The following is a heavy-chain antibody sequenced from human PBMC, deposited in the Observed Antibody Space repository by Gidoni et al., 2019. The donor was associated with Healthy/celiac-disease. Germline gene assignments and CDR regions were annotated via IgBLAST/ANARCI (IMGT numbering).Heavy chain of an antibody. V-gene: IGHV4-34*01. CDR2: INHSGST. CDR1: GGSFSGYY. Sequence: QVQLQQWGAGLLKPSETLSLTCAVYGGSFSGYYWSWIRQPPGKGLEWIGEINHSGSTNYNPSLKSRVTISVDTSKNQFSLKLSSVTAADTAVYYCARAGGDFWSGYLHYYGMDVWGQGTTVTVSS. CDR3: ARAGGDFWSGYLHYYGMDV. J-gene: IGHJ6*02. D-gene: IGHD3-3*01.